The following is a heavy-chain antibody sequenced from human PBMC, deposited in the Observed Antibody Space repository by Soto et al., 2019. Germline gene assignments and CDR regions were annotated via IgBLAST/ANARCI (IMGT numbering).Heavy chain of an antibody. J-gene: IGHJ6*02. CDR1: GFALSGSA. CDR2: MYSSGDV. D-gene: IGHD3-10*01. V-gene: IGHV3-9*01. CDR3: VKDNWSGGADV. Sequence: VQLVESGGDLIQPGRSLRLSCATSGFALSGSAMHWVRQVPGGGLEWVSGMYSSGDVGYADSVQGRFIMSRDVARNSLYLQMTSLQADYSALYYCVKDNWSGGADVWGQGTTVIVSS.